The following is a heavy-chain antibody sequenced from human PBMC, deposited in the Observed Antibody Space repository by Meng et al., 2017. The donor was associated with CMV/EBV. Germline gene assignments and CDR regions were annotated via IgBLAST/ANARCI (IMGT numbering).Heavy chain of an antibody. V-gene: IGHV4-59*01. CDR3: AREQHSSSWGAFDI. CDR2: IYYSGST. J-gene: IGHJ3*02. CDR1: GGSISSYY. D-gene: IGHD6-13*01. Sequence: ESLKISCTVSGGSISSYYWSWIRQPPGKGLEWIGYIYYSGSTNYNPSLKSRVTISVDTSKNQFSLKLSSVTAADTAVYYCAREQHSSSWGAFDIWGQGTMVTVSS.